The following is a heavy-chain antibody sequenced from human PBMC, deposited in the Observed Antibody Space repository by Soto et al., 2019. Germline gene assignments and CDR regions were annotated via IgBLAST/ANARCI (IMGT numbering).Heavy chain of an antibody. Sequence: QLQLQESGPGLVKPSETLSLTCTVSGGSIDSSTYYWGWIRQPPGKGLEWIGSIFYNGNTFYNPALKSRITLSVDPSKNQFSLKLSSVTAEDTAVYYCARHSTGYYYSWFDPWGQGTLVTVSS. J-gene: IGHJ5*02. V-gene: IGHV4-39*01. CDR3: ARHSTGYYYSWFDP. CDR1: GGSIDSSTYY. D-gene: IGHD3-22*01. CDR2: IFYNGNT.